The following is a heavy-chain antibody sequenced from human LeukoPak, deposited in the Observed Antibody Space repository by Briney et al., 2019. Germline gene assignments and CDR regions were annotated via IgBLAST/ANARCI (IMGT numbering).Heavy chain of an antibody. CDR2: INPNSGDT. CDR3: ARVVAAPGTGLDY. Sequence: ASVKVSCKASGYTFTDYYIHWVRQAPGQGLEWLGWINPNSGDTNYAQKFQGRVTVTRDTSISTAYMELDRLRFDDTAVYFCARVVAAPGTGLDYWGQGTLVTVSS. V-gene: IGHV1-2*02. D-gene: IGHD6-13*01. CDR1: GYTFTDYY. J-gene: IGHJ4*02.